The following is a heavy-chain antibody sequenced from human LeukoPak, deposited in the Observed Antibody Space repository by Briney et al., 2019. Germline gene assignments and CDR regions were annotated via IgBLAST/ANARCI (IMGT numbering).Heavy chain of an antibody. V-gene: IGHV1-69*13. CDR3: ARGYCSGGSCFGFGDYYYYMDV. CDR1: GGTFSSYA. Sequence: GASVKVSCKASGGTFSSYAISWVRQAPGQGLEWMGGIIPIFGTANYAQKFQSRVTITADESTSTAYMELSSLRPEDTAVYYCARGYCSGGSCFGFGDYYYYMDVWGKGTTVTVSS. CDR2: IIPIFGTA. J-gene: IGHJ6*03. D-gene: IGHD2-15*01.